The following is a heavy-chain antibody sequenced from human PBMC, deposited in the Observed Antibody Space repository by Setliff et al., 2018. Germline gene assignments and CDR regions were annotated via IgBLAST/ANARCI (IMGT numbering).Heavy chain of an antibody. D-gene: IGHD2-21*02. CDR1: GGSISSGGYY. CDR3: ARDHGVVTRGWYMDA. Sequence: SETLSLTCTVSGGSISSGGYYWSWIRQHPGKGLEWIGYIYYSGSTSYSNPSLKSRVTIAVDTSKSQFSLNLYSVTAADTAVYYCARDHGVVTRGWYMDAWGKGTSVTVSS. J-gene: IGHJ6*03. V-gene: IGHV4-31*03. CDR2: IYYSGSTS.